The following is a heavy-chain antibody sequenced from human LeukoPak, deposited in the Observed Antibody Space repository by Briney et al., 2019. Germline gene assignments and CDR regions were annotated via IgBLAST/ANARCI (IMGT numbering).Heavy chain of an antibody. Sequence: GGSLRLSCAASGFTFSSYSMNWVRQAPGKGLEWVSYISSSSSTIYYADSVKGRFTISRDNAKNSLYLQMNSLRAEDTALYYCARARTTIDNYYYMDVWGKGTTVTVSS. D-gene: IGHD3-22*01. CDR2: ISSSSSTI. V-gene: IGHV3-48*01. J-gene: IGHJ6*03. CDR3: ARARTTIDNYYYMDV. CDR1: GFTFSSYS.